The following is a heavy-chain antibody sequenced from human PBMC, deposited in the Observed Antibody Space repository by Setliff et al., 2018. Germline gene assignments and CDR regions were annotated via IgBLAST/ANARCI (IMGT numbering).Heavy chain of an antibody. CDR1: GLRFSDAW. Sequence: GGSLRLSCAVSGLRFSDAWVSWVRQAPGKGLEWAGRIKSYGSGGTSDYAAPVEGRFTISRDDSKNTVYLQMSSLKIEDAAVYYCVHNADFIGTFNTWGQGTMVTVSS. CDR2: IKSYGSGGTS. V-gene: IGHV3-15*01. D-gene: IGHD2-8*01. J-gene: IGHJ3*01. CDR3: VHNADFIGTFNT.